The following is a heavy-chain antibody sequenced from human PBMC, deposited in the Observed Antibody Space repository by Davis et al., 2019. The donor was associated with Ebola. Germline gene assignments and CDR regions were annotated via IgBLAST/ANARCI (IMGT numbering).Heavy chain of an antibody. V-gene: IGHV4-39*01. J-gene: IGHJ4*02. D-gene: IGHD3-3*01. CDR2: IYYIGST. CDR1: GDSIRISSSYY. Sequence: MPSETLSLTCSVSGDSIRISSSYYWGWVRQPPGRGLEWIGSIYYIGSTYHNPSLKSRVTVSVDTSKNQFSLRLTSVTAADTAVYYCARSYINSDYWLYYFDFWGQGALVTVSS. CDR3: ARSYINSDYWLYYFDF.